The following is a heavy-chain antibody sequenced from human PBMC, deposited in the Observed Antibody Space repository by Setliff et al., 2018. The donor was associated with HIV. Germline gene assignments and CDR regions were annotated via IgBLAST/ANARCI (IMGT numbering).Heavy chain of an antibody. CDR2: INPNSGGT. CDR1: GGNFSRYG. J-gene: IGHJ4*02. D-gene: IGHD2-2*01. Sequence: ASVKVSCKASGGNFSRYGISWVRQAPGQGLEWMGWINPNSGGTNYAQKFQGRVTMTRDTIITTVYMELTRLRSDDTAMFYCAVMGYCGGNSCYRTEGFDYWGQGTLVTVSS. V-gene: IGHV1-2*02. CDR3: AVMGYCGGNSCYRTEGFDY.